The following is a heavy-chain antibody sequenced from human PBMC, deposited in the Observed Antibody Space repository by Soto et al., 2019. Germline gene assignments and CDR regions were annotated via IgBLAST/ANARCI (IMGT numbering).Heavy chain of an antibody. V-gene: IGHV4-34*01. CDR1: GGSFSGYY. CDR2: INHRGST. D-gene: IGHD3-16*02. J-gene: IGHJ3*02. CDR3: AKSSYYDYIWGSYRKKAFDI. Sequence: QVQLQQWGAGLLKPSETLSLTCAVYGGSFSGYYWSWIRQPPGKGRGWIGEINHRGSTNYNPSLKSRVTISVDTSKNQFSLKLSSVTAADTAVYYCAKSSYYDYIWGSYRKKAFDIWGQGTMVTVSS.